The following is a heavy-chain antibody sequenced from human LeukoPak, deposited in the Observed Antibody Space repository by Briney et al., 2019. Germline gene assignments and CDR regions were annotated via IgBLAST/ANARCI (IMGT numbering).Heavy chain of an antibody. Sequence: PGGSLRLSCAASGFTFSSYAMNWVRQAPGKGPEWISYITNSGSTIYYADSVKGRFTISRDNAKNSLVLQMNSLRDEDSAVYYCARDSISAALFDFWGQGTLITVSS. CDR2: ITNSGSTI. D-gene: IGHD2/OR15-2a*01. V-gene: IGHV3-48*02. CDR1: GFTFSSYA. CDR3: ARDSISAALFDF. J-gene: IGHJ4*02.